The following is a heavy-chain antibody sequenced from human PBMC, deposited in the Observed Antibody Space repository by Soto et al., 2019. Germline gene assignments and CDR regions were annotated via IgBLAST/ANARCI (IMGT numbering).Heavy chain of an antibody. CDR1: GFTFSSYA. CDR2: LRGNA. D-gene: IGHD6-19*01. CDR3: AKGYSSGWSEGYFDY. V-gene: IGHV3-23*01. J-gene: IGHJ4*02. Sequence: ESGGGLVQPGVSLRLSCTTSGFTFSSYAMGWVRQAPGKGLEWVSSLRGNAHYADSVKGRFTISRDDSKNTLYLQMNSLRAEDTAVYYCAKGYSSGWSEGYFDYWGQGTPVTVSS.